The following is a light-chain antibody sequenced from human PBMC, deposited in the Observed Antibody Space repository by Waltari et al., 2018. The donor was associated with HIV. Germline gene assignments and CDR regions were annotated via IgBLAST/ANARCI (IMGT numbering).Light chain of an antibody. CDR2: DAS. Sequence: IQMTQSPSSLSTSIGDRVTITCQASQAIINYLSWYQQKPGKAPKLLISDASNLETGVPSRFSGSGSGTNFSFTISSLQPEDFGTYYCQQYDTLPFTFGPGTKVEIK. V-gene: IGKV1-33*01. J-gene: IGKJ3*01. CDR3: QQYDTLPFT. CDR1: QAIINY.